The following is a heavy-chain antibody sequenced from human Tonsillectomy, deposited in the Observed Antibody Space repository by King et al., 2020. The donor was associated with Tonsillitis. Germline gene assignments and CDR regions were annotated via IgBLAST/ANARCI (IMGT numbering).Heavy chain of an antibody. CDR1: GFTFSSYV. J-gene: IGHJ4*02. D-gene: IGHD3-10*01. CDR2: IRYDGSNK. CDR3: AKDRGYYFDY. V-gene: IGHV3-30*02. Sequence: VQLVESGGGVVQPGGSLRLSCAASGFTFSSYVMHWVRQAPGKGLEWVAFIRYDGSNKYYADSVKGRFTISRDNSKNTLYLEMNSLRAEDTAVYYCAKDRGYYFDYWGQGPLVTVSS.